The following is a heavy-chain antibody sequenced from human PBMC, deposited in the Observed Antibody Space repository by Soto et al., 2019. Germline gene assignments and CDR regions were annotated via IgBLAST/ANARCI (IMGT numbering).Heavy chain of an antibody. CDR2: IYWDDTK. CDR3: AHKGYGDSPIDY. Sequence: QITLKESGPTLVKPTQTLTLTCTFSGFSLSTSGVGVGWIRQPPGKALEWLAVIYWDDTKHYIPSLKRRLTTTKDTSKNQVVLTMTNMDPVDTATYYCAHKGYGDSPIDYWGQGTLVTVSS. CDR1: GFSLSTSGVG. D-gene: IGHD4-17*01. V-gene: IGHV2-5*02. J-gene: IGHJ4*02.